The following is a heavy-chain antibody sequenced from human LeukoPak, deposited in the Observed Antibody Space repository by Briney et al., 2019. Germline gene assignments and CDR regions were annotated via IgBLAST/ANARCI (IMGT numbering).Heavy chain of an antibody. CDR3: AKGQGIAVAGGVDY. CDR2: ISWDGGST. V-gene: IGHV3-43*01. Sequence: GGSLRLSCAASGFTFDDYTMHWVRQAPGTDLELVSLISWDGGSTFYADSVKGRFTISRDNSKNSLYLQMNSLRTEDTALYYCAKGQGIAVAGGVDYWGQGTLVTVSS. CDR1: GFTFDDYT. D-gene: IGHD6-19*01. J-gene: IGHJ4*02.